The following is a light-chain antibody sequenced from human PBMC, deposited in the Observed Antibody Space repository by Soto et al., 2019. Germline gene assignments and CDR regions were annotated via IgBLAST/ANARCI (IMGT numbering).Light chain of an antibody. CDR1: SSDVGAYIF. Sequence: QSVLTQPPSASGSPGQSVTISCTGTSSDVGAYIFVSWYQQHPGKAPKLMVYDVNRRPPVVPDRFFGSKSGNTASLTVSGLQAEDEADYYCVSFAGGTYVFGTGTKVTVL. V-gene: IGLV2-8*01. J-gene: IGLJ1*01. CDR2: DVN. CDR3: VSFAGGTYV.